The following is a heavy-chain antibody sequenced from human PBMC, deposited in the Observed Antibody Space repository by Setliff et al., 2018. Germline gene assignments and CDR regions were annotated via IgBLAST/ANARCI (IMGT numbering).Heavy chain of an antibody. J-gene: IGHJ4*02. Sequence: PGGSLRLSCAASGFTFSSYSMNWVRQAPGKGLEWVSAISGSGGSTYYADSVKGRFTVSRDNAKNSLYLQMTSLRAEDTAIYYCARTTGYRLEGDFDYWGQGTLVTVSS. V-gene: IGHV3-21*04. CDR2: ISGSGGST. CDR1: GFTFSSYS. CDR3: ARTTGYRLEGDFDY. D-gene: IGHD3-16*01.